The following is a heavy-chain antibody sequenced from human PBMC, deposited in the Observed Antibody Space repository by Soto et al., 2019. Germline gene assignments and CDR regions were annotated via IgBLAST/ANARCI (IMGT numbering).Heavy chain of an antibody. CDR3: ARESWSDAFDI. CDR1: GGTFSSFA. J-gene: IGHJ3*02. CDR2: ISSNGGSA. D-gene: IGHD6-13*01. V-gene: IGHV3-64*04. Sequence: GWSQRLPCSAVGGTFSSFAMHWVSQAPGKGLEYVSAISSNGGSAYYADSVKGRFTISRDNSKNTLYLQMNSLRAEDTAVYYCARESWSDAFDIWGQGTMVTVS.